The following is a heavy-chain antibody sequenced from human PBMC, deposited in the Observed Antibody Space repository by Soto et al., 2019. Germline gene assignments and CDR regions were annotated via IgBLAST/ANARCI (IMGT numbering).Heavy chain of an antibody. Sequence: QVQLVQSGADVKKPGASVKVSCQASGYTFTAYYIHWVRQAPGQGLEWMGWINPNSGGTHYAQKLKGRVTMTGDTSLSTAYMELTSLRSDDTAVYYCARTNIRGNYFYSLDVWGQGTTVTVSS. J-gene: IGHJ6*02. CDR2: INPNSGGT. CDR1: GYTFTAYY. CDR3: ARTNIRGNYFYSLDV. V-gene: IGHV1-2*02. D-gene: IGHD3-16*01.